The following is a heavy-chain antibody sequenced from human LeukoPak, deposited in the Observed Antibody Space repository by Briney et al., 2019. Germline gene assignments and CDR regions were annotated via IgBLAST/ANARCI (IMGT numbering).Heavy chain of an antibody. CDR1: GFTFSSYW. CDR2: INTDGSST. D-gene: IGHD5-18*01. V-gene: IGHV3-74*01. J-gene: IGHJ4*02. CDR3: ARGAHSYGLPYSDY. Sequence: PGGSLRLSCAASGFTFSSYWMHWVRQAPGKGLVWVSRINTDGSSTSYADSVKGRFTISRDNAKNSLYLQMNSLRAEDTAMYYCARGAHSYGLPYSDYWGQGTLVTVSS.